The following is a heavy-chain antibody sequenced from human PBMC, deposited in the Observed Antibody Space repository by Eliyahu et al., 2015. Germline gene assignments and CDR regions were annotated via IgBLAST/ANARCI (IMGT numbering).Heavy chain of an antibody. CDR1: GYTFTNYX. Sequence: QVQFVQSGAEVKKPGASVKLSCKASGYTFTNYXVDWVRXAPGQGLEWMGMIDARGGSARVPQKFQGRVTMTSETSTNTVYIELTSLRSDDTAVYFCGRRRNSFYSDYWGPGTLVTVSS. CDR2: IDARGGSA. V-gene: IGHV1-46*03. CDR3: GRRRNSFYSDY. D-gene: IGHD1-14*01. J-gene: IGHJ4*02.